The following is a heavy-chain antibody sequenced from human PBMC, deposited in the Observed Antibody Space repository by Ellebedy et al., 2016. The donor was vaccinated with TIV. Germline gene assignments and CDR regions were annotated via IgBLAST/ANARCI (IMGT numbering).Heavy chain of an antibody. CDR3: ARNWRDVWKSYRFTDAFDI. V-gene: IGHV1-2*02. CDR1: GYTLTDDY. J-gene: IGHJ3*02. D-gene: IGHD3-16*02. CDR2: INPDNGDT. Sequence: ASVKVSCKASGYTLTDDYMHWVRQAPGQGLEWMGWINPDNGDTNYAQKFQGRVTLTSDTYISTAYMELSTLTSDDTALYYCARNWRDVWKSYRFTDAFDIWGQGTLVTVS.